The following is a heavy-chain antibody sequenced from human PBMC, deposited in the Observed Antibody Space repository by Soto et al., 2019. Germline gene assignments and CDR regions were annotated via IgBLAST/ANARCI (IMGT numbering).Heavy chain of an antibody. CDR3: TTGRYSSSLYFDS. V-gene: IGHV3-15*01. CDR1: GITFSNAW. Sequence: EVQLVESGGGLVKPGGSLRVSCAASGITFSNAWITWVRQAPGKGLEWVGRIKSKIDGGTTDYGVPVKGRFTISRDDSKNTLYLQMNSLKTEDTAVYYCTTGRYSSSLYFDSWGQGTLVTVSS. D-gene: IGHD6-6*01. J-gene: IGHJ4*02. CDR2: IKSKIDGGTT.